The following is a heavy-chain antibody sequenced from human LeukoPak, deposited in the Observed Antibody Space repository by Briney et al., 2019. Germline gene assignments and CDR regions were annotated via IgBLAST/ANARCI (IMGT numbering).Heavy chain of an antibody. V-gene: IGHV4-59*01. CDR2: IYYSGST. J-gene: IGHJ6*02. CDR3: ARGAVLRYFDWLPPDV. CDR1: GGSISSYY. Sequence: PSETLSLTCTVSGGSISSYYWSWIRQPSGKGLEWIGYIYYSGSTNYNPSLKSRVTISVDTSKNQFSLKLSSVTAADTAVYYCARGAVLRYFDWLPPDVWGQGTTVTVSS. D-gene: IGHD3-9*01.